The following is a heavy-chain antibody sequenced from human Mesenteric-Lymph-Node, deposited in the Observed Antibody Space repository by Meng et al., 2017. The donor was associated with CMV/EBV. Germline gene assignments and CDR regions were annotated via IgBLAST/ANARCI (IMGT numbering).Heavy chain of an antibody. CDR3: ARVATRDFDY. D-gene: IGHD3-3*02. CDR2: INSDGSST. V-gene: IGHV3-74*01. J-gene: IGHJ4*02. CDR1: GFTFSSYW. Sequence: GESLKISCAASGFTFSSYWMHWVRQAPGKGLVWVSRINSDGSSTSYADSVKGRFTISRDNAKNTLYLQMNSLRAEDTAVYYCARVATRDFDYWGQGTLVTVSS.